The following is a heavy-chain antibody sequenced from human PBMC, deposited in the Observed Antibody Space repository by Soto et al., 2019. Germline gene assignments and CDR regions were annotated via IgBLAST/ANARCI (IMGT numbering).Heavy chain of an antibody. J-gene: IGHJ5*02. CDR1: GFNVAGKY. D-gene: IGHD1-20*01. Sequence: EEHLVESGGGLMHTGASLRLSCAASGFNVAGKYMSWVRQAPGRGLEWVSVIYSGGQIFYSDSVKGRFTISIDNSKNTVTLEMNALRAEDTATYYCARINWSTRGSSSDTWGQGTLVTVSS. V-gene: IGHV3-53*02. CDR2: IYSGGQI. CDR3: ARINWSTRGSSSDT.